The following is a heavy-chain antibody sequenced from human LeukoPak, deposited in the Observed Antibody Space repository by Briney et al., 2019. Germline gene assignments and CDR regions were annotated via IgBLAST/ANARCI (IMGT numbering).Heavy chain of an antibody. CDR1: GGSISSYY. D-gene: IGHD2-15*01. CDR2: IYYSGST. J-gene: IGHJ6*02. CDR3: ARAFRKIRDECSGGSCYSRAHYGMDV. Sequence: SETLSLTCAVSGGSISSYYWSWIRQPPGKGLEWIGYIYYSGSTNYNPSLKSRVTISVDTSKNQFSLKLSSVTAADTAVYYCARAFRKIRDECSGGSCYSRAHYGMDVWGQGTTVTVSS. V-gene: IGHV4-59*01.